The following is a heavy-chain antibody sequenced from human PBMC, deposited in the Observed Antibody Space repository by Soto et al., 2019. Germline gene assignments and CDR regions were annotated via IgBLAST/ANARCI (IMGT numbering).Heavy chain of an antibody. D-gene: IGHD3-10*01. V-gene: IGHV1-18*01. J-gene: IGHJ6*03. CDR2: ISAYNGNT. Sequence: ASVKVSCKASGYTFTSYGISWVRQAPGQGLEWMGWISAYNGNTNYAQKLQGRVTMTTDTSTSTAYMELRSLRSDDTAVSSALTLYLQMNSLRAEDTAVYYCARADPHYYYYYMDVWGKGTTVTVSS. CDR1: GYTFTSYG. CDR3: LTLYLQMNSLRAEDTAVYYCARADPHYYYYYMDV.